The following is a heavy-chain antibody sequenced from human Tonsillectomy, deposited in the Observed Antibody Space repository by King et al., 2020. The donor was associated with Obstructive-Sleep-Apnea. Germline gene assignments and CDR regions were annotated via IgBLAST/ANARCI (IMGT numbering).Heavy chain of an antibody. CDR3: ASSSETNYYYNYGMDV. Sequence: VQLQESGPGLVKPSQTLSLTCAVSGGSISSGGYSWSWIRQPPGKGLEWIGYIYYSGSTYYNPSLKSRVTISVDTSKNQFSLKLSSVTAADTAVYYCASSSETNYYYNYGMDVWGQGTTVTVSS. CDR1: GGSISSGGYS. D-gene: IGHD6-6*01. V-gene: IGHV4-30-4*07. CDR2: IYYSGST. J-gene: IGHJ6*02.